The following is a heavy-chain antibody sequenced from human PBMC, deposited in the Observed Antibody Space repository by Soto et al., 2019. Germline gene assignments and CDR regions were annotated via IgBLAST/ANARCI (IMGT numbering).Heavy chain of an antibody. CDR3: ARDNSSSWYHYYYYMDV. CDR1: GGSISSYY. D-gene: IGHD6-13*01. J-gene: IGHJ6*03. CDR2: IYYTGTT. Sequence: SETMSLTCTVAGGSISSYYGSWIRQYPGKGLEWIGYIYYTGTTNYNPSLKSRVTISVDTSKNQFSLKLSSVTAADTAVYYCARDNSSSWYHYYYYMDVWRKGTTVTVSS. V-gene: IGHV4-59*01.